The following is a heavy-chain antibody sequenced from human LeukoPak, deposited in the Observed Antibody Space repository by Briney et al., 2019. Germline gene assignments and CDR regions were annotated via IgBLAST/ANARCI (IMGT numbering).Heavy chain of an antibody. CDR3: AKVMKGSERLTMVRGVIIKTAGLYYMDV. CDR2: ISGSGGST. Sequence: GGSLRLSCAASGFTFSSYAMSWVRQAPGKGLEWVSAISGSGGSTYYVDSVKGRFTISRDNSKNTVYLQMNSLRAEDTAVYYCAKVMKGSERLTMVRGVIIKTAGLYYMDVWGKGTTVTVSS. D-gene: IGHD3-10*01. CDR1: GFTFSSYA. V-gene: IGHV3-23*01. J-gene: IGHJ6*03.